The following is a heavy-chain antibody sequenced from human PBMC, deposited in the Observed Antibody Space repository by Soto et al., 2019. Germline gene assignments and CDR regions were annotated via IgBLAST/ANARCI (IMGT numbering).Heavy chain of an antibody. CDR2: IWYDGSNK. CDR1: GFTFSSYG. J-gene: IGHJ3*02. CDR3: ARLQGGWNHVLGAFDI. V-gene: IGHV3-33*01. Sequence: GGSLRLSCAASGFTFSSYGMHWVRQAPGKGLEWVAVIWYDGSNKYYADSVKGRFTISRDNSKNTLYLQMNSLRAEDTAVYYCARLQGGWNHVLGAFDIWGQGTMVTVSS. D-gene: IGHD1-1*01.